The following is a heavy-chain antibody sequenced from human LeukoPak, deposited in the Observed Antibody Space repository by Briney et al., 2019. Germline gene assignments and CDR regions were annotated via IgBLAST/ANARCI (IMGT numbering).Heavy chain of an antibody. V-gene: IGHV3-74*01. J-gene: IGHJ4*02. D-gene: IGHD3-9*01. CDR1: GFTFSSYW. Sequence: PGGSLRPSCAASGFTFSSYWMHWVRQAPGKGLVWVSHINSDGTGTSYADSVKGRFTISRDNAKNTLYLQMNSLRAEDTAVYYCARAYFRDTGSSPDYWGQGTLVTVSS. CDR2: INSDGTGT. CDR3: ARAYFRDTGSSPDY.